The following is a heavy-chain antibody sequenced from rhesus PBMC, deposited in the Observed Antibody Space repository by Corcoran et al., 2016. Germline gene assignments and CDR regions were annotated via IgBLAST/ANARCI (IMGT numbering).Heavy chain of an antibody. CDR3: AIIAAAGHFDY. D-gene: IGHD6-31*01. V-gene: IGHV4-147*01. CDR2: IYGSSGRT. J-gene: IGHJ4*01. CDR1: GYSISSNY. Sequence: QVQLQESGPGLVKPSETLSLTCAVSGYSISSNYWSWIRQPPGKGLEWLGYIYGSSGRTYYNPPLKSLVTLSTDPSNNQFSLKLSSVTAADTAVYYCAIIAAAGHFDYWGQGVLVTVSS.